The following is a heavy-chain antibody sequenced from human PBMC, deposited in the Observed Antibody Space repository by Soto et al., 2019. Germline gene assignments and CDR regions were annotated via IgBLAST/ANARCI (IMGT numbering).Heavy chain of an antibody. CDR1: GFTFSTYS. D-gene: IGHD3-16*01. CDR2: ISSSSTYI. CDR3: ARVPKGENLGYALDI. J-gene: IGHJ3*02. Sequence: PGWSLRLSCAASGFTFSTYSMNWVRQAPGKGLEWVSYISSSSTYIYYADSVKGRFTISRDNSKNTLYLQMNSLRAEDTAVYYCARVPKGENLGYALDIWGQGTIVTVSS. V-gene: IGHV3-21*01.